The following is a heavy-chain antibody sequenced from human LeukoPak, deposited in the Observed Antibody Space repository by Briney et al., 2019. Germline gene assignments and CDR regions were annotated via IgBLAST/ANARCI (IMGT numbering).Heavy chain of an antibody. CDR2: IYYSGST. CDR3: ASTSTVTRYYYGMDV. V-gene: IGHV4-31*03. J-gene: IGHJ6*02. D-gene: IGHD4-17*01. CDR1: GGSISSGGYY. Sequence: PSQTLSLTCTVSGGSISSGGYYWSWIRQHPGKGLEWIGYIYYSGSTYYNPSLKSRVTISVDQSKTQFSLKLSYVTAADTAVYYCASTSTVTRYYYGMDVWGQGTTVTVSS.